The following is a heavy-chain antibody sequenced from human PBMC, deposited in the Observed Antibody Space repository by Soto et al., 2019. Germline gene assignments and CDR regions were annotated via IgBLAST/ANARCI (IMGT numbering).Heavy chain of an antibody. V-gene: IGHV4-59*12. D-gene: IGHD1-26*01. CDR2: VSDSGST. J-gene: IGHJ6*02. Sequence: QVQLQESGPGLVKPSETLSLMCTVSGGSITNYYWRWIRQSPAKGLEWIGYVSDSGSTKYNPSLKSRVTISVDTSKTQFSLKLTSLTAADTAVYYCARERVGHSAMDVWGQGTTVTVSS. CDR1: GGSITNYY. CDR3: ARERVGHSAMDV.